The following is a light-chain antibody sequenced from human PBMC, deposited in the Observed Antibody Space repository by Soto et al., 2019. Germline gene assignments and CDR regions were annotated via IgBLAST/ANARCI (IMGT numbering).Light chain of an antibody. Sequence: IVLTQSPGTLSLSPGVRATLSCRASQSVSTSKLAWYQQRPGQAPRLLIYGASNRATGIPARFSGSGSGTEFTLTISRLEPVDFAVYYCQQYGSSPITFGQGTRLEIK. V-gene: IGKV3-20*01. J-gene: IGKJ5*01. CDR1: QSVSTSK. CDR2: GAS. CDR3: QQYGSSPIT.